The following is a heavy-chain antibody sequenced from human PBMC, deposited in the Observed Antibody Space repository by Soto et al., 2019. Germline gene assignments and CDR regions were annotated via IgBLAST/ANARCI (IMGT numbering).Heavy chain of an antibody. Sequence: GGSLRLSCAASGFTLGRYGMSWVRQAPGKGLEWVSAVSPNGQGIYYADSVRGRFTITRDFSKNTVFLHMDSLRAEDTAVYYCAKDRDYPRDYFHYWGQGTLVTVSS. CDR2: VSPNGQGI. J-gene: IGHJ4*02. V-gene: IGHV3-23*01. CDR1: GFTLGRYG. CDR3: AKDRDYPRDYFHY. D-gene: IGHD3-10*01.